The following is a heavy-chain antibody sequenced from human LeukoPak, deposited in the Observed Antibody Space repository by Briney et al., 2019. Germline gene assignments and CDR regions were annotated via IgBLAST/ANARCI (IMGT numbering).Heavy chain of an antibody. J-gene: IGHJ6*02. CDR1: GFTFSSYS. D-gene: IGHD6-13*01. V-gene: IGHV3-21*01. Sequence: GGSLRLSCAASGFTFSSYSMNWVRQAPGKGLEWVSSISSSSSYIYYADSVKGRFTISRDNAKNSLYLQMNSLRAEDTAVYYCARDGGSWYDYGMDVWGQGTTVTVSS. CDR2: ISSSSSYI. CDR3: ARDGGSWYDYGMDV.